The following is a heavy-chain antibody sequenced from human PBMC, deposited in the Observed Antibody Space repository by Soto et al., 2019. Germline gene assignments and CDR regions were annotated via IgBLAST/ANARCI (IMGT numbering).Heavy chain of an antibody. D-gene: IGHD3-10*01. CDR2: IYSGGST. J-gene: IGHJ4*02. CDR1: VFTVSSNY. CDR3: ARGSGAARGYYFEY. Sequence: VGSLRLSCAASVFTVSSNYMSCVRHSSGKGLEWVSVIYSGGSTYYADSVKGRFTISRDNSKNTLYLQMNSLRAEDTAVYYCARGSGAARGYYFEYWGQGTLVSVSS. V-gene: IGHV3-53*01.